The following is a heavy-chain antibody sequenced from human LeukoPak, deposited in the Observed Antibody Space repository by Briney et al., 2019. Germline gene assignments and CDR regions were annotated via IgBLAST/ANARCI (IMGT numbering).Heavy chain of an antibody. CDR1: GYTFTGYY. CDR2: INPNSGGT. V-gene: IGHV1-2*02. CDR3: ARLLVMQTDDTDY. J-gene: IGHJ4*02. Sequence: GPSVKVSCKASGYTFTGYYMHWVRQAPGQGLEWMGWINPNSGGTNYAQKFQGRVTMTRDTSISTAYMELSRLRSDDTAVYYCARLLVMQTDDTDYWGQGTLVTVSS. D-gene: IGHD3-16*01.